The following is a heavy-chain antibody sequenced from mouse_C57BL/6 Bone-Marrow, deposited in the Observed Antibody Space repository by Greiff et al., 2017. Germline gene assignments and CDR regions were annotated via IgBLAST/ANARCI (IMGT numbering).Heavy chain of an antibody. CDR2: FHPSNNDT. CDR1: GYTFTTYP. CDR3: ARCGYDGGYYLDY. J-gene: IGHJ2*01. D-gene: IGHD2-2*01. V-gene: IGHV1-47*01. Sequence: QVQLKEPGAELVKPGSSVKLSCKASGYTFTTYPIEWMKQNHGQSLEWIGNFHPSNNDTKYNEKFKGKATLTVEKSSSTVYMELSRLTSEDSAVYYCARCGYDGGYYLDYWGQGTTLTVSS.